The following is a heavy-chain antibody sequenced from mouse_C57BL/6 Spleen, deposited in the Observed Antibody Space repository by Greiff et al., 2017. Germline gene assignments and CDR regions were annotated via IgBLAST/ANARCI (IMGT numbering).Heavy chain of an antibody. J-gene: IGHJ4*01. CDR2: ISDGGSYT. V-gene: IGHV5-4*03. Sequence: EVNVVESGGGLVKPGGSLKLSCAASGFTFSSYAMSWVRQTPEKRLEWVATISDGGSYTYYPDNVKGRFTISRDNAKNHLYLQMSHLKSEDTAMYYCARSPAYYSNYGAMDYWGQGTSVTVSS. D-gene: IGHD2-5*01. CDR1: GFTFSSYA. CDR3: ARSPAYYSNYGAMDY.